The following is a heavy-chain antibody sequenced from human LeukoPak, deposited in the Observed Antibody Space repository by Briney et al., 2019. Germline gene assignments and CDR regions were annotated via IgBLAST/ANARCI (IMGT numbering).Heavy chain of an antibody. J-gene: IGHJ4*02. CDR1: GFTFSSYG. CDR2: IWYDGSNK. D-gene: IGHD6-19*01. CDR3: AIAVAVAGPIDY. V-gene: IGHV3-33*01. Sequence: GGSLRLSCAASGFTFSSYGMHWVRQAPGKGLEWVAVIWYDGSNKYYADSVKGRFTISRDNSKNTLYLQMNSLRAEDTAVYYCAIAVAVAGPIDYWGQGTLVTVSS.